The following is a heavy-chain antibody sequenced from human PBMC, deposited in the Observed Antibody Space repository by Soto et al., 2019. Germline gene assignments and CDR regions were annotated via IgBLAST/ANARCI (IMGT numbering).Heavy chain of an antibody. CDR2: ISYDGSNK. D-gene: IGHD1-26*01. J-gene: IGHJ6*02. CDR3: AGGGELHLSYGMDV. CDR1: GFTFSSYA. V-gene: IGHV3-30-3*01. Sequence: GGSLTLSCAASGFTFSSYAMHWVRQAPGKGQEWVAVISYDGSNKYYADSVKGRFTISRDNSKNTLYLQMNSLRAEDTAVYYCAGGGELHLSYGMDVWGQGTTVTVSS.